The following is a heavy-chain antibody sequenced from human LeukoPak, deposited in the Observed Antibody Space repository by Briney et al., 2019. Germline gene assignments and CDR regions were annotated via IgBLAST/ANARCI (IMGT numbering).Heavy chain of an antibody. J-gene: IGHJ4*02. V-gene: IGHV3-49*03. D-gene: IGHD2-8*02. CDR2: IRSRAYGGTT. CDR3: ARDRVGCTGGSCYFGH. Sequence: GGSLRLSCTASGFTFGGYAMTWFRQAPGKGLEWVGFIRSRAYGGTTECAASVKGRFTISRDDSKSIAYLQMNGLKTEDTAVYYCARDRVGCTGGSCYFGHWGQGTLVTVSS. CDR1: GFTFGGYA.